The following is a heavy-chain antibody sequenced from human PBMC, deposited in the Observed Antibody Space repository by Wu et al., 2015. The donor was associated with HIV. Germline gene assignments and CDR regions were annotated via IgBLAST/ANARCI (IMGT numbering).Heavy chain of an antibody. CDR3: ARVETAAAQYYFDY. CDR2: VNPNSGNT. D-gene: IGHD6-25*01. J-gene: IGHJ4*02. CDR1: GYTFNNYD. V-gene: IGHV1-8*01. Sequence: QVQLVQSGAEVTKPGASVRVSCKTSGYTFNNYDINWVRLAPGQGFEWVGWVNPNSGNTDYAQKFQGRVTLTRNTSIKTVYMELSSLRYEDTAVYYCARVETAAAQYYFDYWGQGTLVTVSS.